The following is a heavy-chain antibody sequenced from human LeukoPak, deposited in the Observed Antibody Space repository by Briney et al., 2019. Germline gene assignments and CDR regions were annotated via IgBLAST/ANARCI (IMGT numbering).Heavy chain of an antibody. CDR1: GGSFSGYY. CDR3: ARDLGLYDSSGYSFDY. Sequence: SETLSLTCAVYGGSFSGYYWSWIRQPPGKGLEWIGEINHSGSTNYNPSLKSRVTISVDTSKNQFSLKLSSVTAADTAVYYCARDLGLYDSSGYSFDYWGQGTLATVSS. D-gene: IGHD3-22*01. J-gene: IGHJ4*02. V-gene: IGHV4-34*01. CDR2: INHSGST.